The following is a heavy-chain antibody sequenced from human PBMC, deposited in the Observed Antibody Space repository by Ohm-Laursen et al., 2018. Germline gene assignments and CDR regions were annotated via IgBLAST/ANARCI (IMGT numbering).Heavy chain of an antibody. V-gene: IGHV3-72*01. CDR2: TRNKAKSYTT. J-gene: IGHJ4*02. Sequence: SLRLSCAASGFTFSDHYMDWVRQAPGKGLEWVGRTRNKAKSYTTEYAASVKGRFTISRDDSEKSLYLQMNGLKTEDTAVYYCARSSGTRGFDSWGQGALVTVSS. CDR3: ARSSGTRGFDS. CDR1: GFTFSDHY. D-gene: IGHD6-6*01.